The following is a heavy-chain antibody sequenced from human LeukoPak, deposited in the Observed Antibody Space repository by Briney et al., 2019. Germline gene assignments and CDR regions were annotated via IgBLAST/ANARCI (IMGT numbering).Heavy chain of an antibody. Sequence: GGSLRLSCAASGFTFSDYYMSWIRQAPGKGLEWVSYISSSGSTIYYADSVKGRFTISRDNAKNSLYLQMNSLRAEDTAVYYCARAARLLWFGESTFDYWGQGTLVTVSS. J-gene: IGHJ4*02. CDR1: GFTFSDYY. CDR2: ISSSGSTI. V-gene: IGHV3-11*01. CDR3: ARAARLLWFGESTFDY. D-gene: IGHD3-10*01.